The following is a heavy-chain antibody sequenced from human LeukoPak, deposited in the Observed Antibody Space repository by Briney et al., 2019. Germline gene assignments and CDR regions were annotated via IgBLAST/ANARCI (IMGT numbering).Heavy chain of an antibody. V-gene: IGHV4-39*01. CDR1: GGSIRSSSYY. CDR2: IYYSGST. J-gene: IGHJ1*01. CDR3: ARGIAVAGNFQH. D-gene: IGHD6-19*01. Sequence: PSETLSLTCTVSGGSIRSSSYYWAWIRQPPGKGLEWIGSIYYSGSTYYNPSLKSRVTISVDTSKNQFSLKLSSVTAADTAVYYCARGIAVAGNFQHWGQGTLVTVSS.